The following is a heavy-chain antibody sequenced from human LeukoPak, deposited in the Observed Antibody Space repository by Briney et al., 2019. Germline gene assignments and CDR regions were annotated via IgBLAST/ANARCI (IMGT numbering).Heavy chain of an antibody. CDR2: IYSGGST. Sequence: SETLSLTCSVPGVSISSYYWTWIRLPAGKGLEWIGRIYSGGSTNYNPSLKSRVTMSVDTSKNQFSLKLTSVTAADTAVYYCAREFYYYDSSGDNWFDPWGQGTLVTVSS. CDR1: GVSISSYY. J-gene: IGHJ5*02. V-gene: IGHV4-4*07. CDR3: AREFYYYDSSGDNWFDP. D-gene: IGHD3-22*01.